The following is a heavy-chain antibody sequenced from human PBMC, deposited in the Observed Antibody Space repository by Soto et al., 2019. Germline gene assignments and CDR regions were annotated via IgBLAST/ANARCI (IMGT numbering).Heavy chain of an antibody. CDR2: IIPIFGTA. Sequence: QVQLVQSGAEVKKPGSSVKVSCKASGGTFSSYAISWVRQAPGQGLEWMGGIIPIFGTANYAQKFQGRVTITADEYTSTAYMELSSLRSEDTAVYYCARANYYGSGSRRSYYYYYGMDVWGQGTTVTVSS. V-gene: IGHV1-69*01. J-gene: IGHJ6*02. CDR3: ARANYYGSGSRRSYYYYYGMDV. D-gene: IGHD3-10*01. CDR1: GGTFSSYA.